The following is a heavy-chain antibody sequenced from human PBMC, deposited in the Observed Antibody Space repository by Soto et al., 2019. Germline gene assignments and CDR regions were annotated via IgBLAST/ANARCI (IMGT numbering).Heavy chain of an antibody. CDR2: IWYDGSNK. Sequence: GGSLRLSCAASGFTFSSYGMHWVRQAPGKGLEWVAVIWYDGSNKYYADSVKGRFTISRDNSKNTLYLQMNSLRAEDTAVYHCAKGAARLNYYYYMDVWGKGTTVTVSS. CDR1: GFTFSSYG. V-gene: IGHV3-33*06. J-gene: IGHJ6*03. CDR3: AKGAARLNYYYYMDV. D-gene: IGHD6-6*01.